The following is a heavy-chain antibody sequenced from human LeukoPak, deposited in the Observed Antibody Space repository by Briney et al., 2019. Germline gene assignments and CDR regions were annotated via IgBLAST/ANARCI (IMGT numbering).Heavy chain of an antibody. J-gene: IGHJ4*02. V-gene: IGHV4-59*01. Sequence: PSETLSLTCTVSGGSISSYYWSWIRQPPGKGLEWIGYIYYSGSTNYNPSLKSRVTISVDTSKNQFSLKLSSVTAADTAVYYCARGRLEYYYDSSGLMDYWAQGTLVTVSS. D-gene: IGHD3-22*01. CDR2: IYYSGST. CDR1: GGSISSYY. CDR3: ARGRLEYYYDSSGLMDY.